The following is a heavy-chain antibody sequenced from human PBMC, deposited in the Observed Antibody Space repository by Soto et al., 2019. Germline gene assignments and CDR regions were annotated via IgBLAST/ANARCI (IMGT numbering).Heavy chain of an antibody. CDR3: ARAHVIAAAGTFLRAGNWFDP. Sequence: GGSLRLSCAASGFTFSSYAMHWVRQAPGKGLEWVAVISYDGSNKYYADSVKGRFTISRDNSKNTLYLQMNSLRAEDTAVYYCARAHVIAAAGTFLRAGNWFDPWGQGTLVTVSS. CDR2: ISYDGSNK. D-gene: IGHD6-13*01. J-gene: IGHJ5*02. V-gene: IGHV3-30-3*01. CDR1: GFTFSSYA.